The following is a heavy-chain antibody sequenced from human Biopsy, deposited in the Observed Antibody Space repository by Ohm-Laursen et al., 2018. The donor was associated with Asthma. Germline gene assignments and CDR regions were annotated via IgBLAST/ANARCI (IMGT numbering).Heavy chain of an antibody. Sequence: ASVKVSCKTSGYTFNSAGITWVRQAPGQGLEWMGWISVYNGNTKVAQKLQDRVTMITDTSTSTAYMELRSLRSDDTAVYFRARAVDYSHYYGIDVWGQGTMVTVS. V-gene: IGHV1-18*01. CDR1: GYTFNSAG. CDR3: ARAVDYSHYYGIDV. CDR2: ISVYNGNT. J-gene: IGHJ6*02. D-gene: IGHD3-10*01.